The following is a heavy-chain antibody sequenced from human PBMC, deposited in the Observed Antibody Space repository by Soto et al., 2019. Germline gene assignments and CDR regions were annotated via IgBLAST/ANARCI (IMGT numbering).Heavy chain of an antibody. D-gene: IGHD5-12*01. CDR1: GGSISSYY. V-gene: IGHV4-59*01. J-gene: IGHJ4*02. CDR2: TYYSGST. Sequence: PSETLSLTCTVSGGSISSYYWSWIRQPPGKGLEWIGYTYYSGSTNYNPSLKSRVTISVDTSKNQFSLKLSSVTAADTAVYYCARWAYSGRVGYDYWGQGTLVTVSS. CDR3: ARWAYSGRVGYDY.